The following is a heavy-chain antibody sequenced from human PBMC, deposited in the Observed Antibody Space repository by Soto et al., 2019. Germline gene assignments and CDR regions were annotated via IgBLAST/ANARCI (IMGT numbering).Heavy chain of an antibody. J-gene: IGHJ5*02. V-gene: IGHV4-30-2*01. Sequence: SETLSLTCAIPGAPITWGDYSWNWIRQPPGKGLEWIGYIFHGGSTYYTPSLRSRVTISVDRSRTQFSLKMSSVTAADTAVYYCARGRVVVPAAVMFNCLDPWGQGALVTVSS. D-gene: IGHD2-2*01. CDR1: GAPITWGDYS. CDR3: ARGRVVVPAAVMFNCLDP. CDR2: IFHGGST.